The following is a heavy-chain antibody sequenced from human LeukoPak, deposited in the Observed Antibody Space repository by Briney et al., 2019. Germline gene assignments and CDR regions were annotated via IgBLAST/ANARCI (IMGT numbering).Heavy chain of an antibody. CDR3: SRGGDSLRILEDAFDI. V-gene: IGHV4-59*01. D-gene: IGHD3-3*01. CDR1: GDSISNYY. Sequence: PSETLSLTCSVSGDSISNYYWSWIRQSPGKGLEWIGYIYSSGGTHYNPSLKSRVTMSVDTSKSQFSLKVRSVTAADTAVYYCSRGGDSLRILEDAFDIWGQGTKVTVSS. CDR2: IYSSGGT. J-gene: IGHJ3*02.